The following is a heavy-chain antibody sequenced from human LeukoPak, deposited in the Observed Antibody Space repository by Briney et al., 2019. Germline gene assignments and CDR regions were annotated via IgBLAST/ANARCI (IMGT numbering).Heavy chain of an antibody. Sequence: GGSLRLSCAASGFSFSSYGMHWVRQAPGNGLEWVAFIRYDGTTENHADSVKGRFTISRDNSKNTLYLQMISLRAEDTAVYYCVKDRSGTYYFDYWGQGTLVTVSS. V-gene: IGHV3-30*02. CDR1: GFSFSSYG. J-gene: IGHJ4*02. CDR3: VKDRSGTYYFDY. D-gene: IGHD1-26*01. CDR2: IRYDGTTE.